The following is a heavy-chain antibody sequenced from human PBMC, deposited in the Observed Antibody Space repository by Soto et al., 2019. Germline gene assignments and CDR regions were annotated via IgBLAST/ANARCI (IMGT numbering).Heavy chain of an antibody. CDR2: MNPNNGNT. Sequence: ASVKVSCKASGYTFTSYDINWVRQATGQGLEWMGWMNPNNGNTGYAQKFQGRVTMTRNTSMSTAYMELRSLRSDDTAVYYCARDRVLGYCSGGSCYPDYYYYMDVWGKGTTVTVSS. V-gene: IGHV1-8*01. CDR3: ARDRVLGYCSGGSCYPDYYYYMDV. CDR1: GYTFTSYD. J-gene: IGHJ6*03. D-gene: IGHD2-15*01.